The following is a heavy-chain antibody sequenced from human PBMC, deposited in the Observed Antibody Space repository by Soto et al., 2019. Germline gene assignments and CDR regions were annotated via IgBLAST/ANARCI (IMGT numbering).Heavy chain of an antibody. CDR2: ITKSSRTI. Sequence: GSLRLSCAASGFTFSSYWMHWVRQAPGKGLEWISYITKSSRTIYYADSVKGRFTISRDNAKNSLYLQMNSLRAEDTAVYYCTRDHGYGYGMDVWGQGTTVTVSS. J-gene: IGHJ6*02. CDR1: GFTFSSYW. CDR3: TRDHGYGYGMDV. V-gene: IGHV3-48*01. D-gene: IGHD5-12*01.